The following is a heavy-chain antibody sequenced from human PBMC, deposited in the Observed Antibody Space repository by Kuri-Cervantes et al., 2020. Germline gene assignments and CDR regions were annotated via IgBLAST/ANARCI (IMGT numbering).Heavy chain of an antibody. CDR2: INPSGGST. Sequence: ASVKVSCKASGYTFTSYYMHWVRQAPGQGLEWMGIINPSGGSTSYAQKFQGRVTMTRDTSTSTVYMELSSLRSEDTAVYYCARDPARDPIAAAPEYYLDYWGQGTLVTVSS. V-gene: IGHV1-46*01. CDR3: ARDPARDPIAAAPEYYLDY. D-gene: IGHD6-13*01. CDR1: GYTFTSYY. J-gene: IGHJ4*02.